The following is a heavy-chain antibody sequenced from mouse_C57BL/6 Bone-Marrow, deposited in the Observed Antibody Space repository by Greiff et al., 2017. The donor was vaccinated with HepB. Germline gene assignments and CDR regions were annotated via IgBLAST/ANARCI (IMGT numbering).Heavy chain of an antibody. CDR2: IYPRSGNT. J-gene: IGHJ2*01. Sequence: QVQLKESGAELARPGASVKLSCKASGYTFTSYGISWVKQRTGQGLEWIGEIYPRSGNTYYNEKFKGKATLTADKSSSTAYMELRSLTSEDSAVYFCARRTYYGSSYGYFDYWGQGTTLTVSS. CDR3: ARRTYYGSSYGYFDY. D-gene: IGHD1-1*01. CDR1: GYTFTSYG. V-gene: IGHV1-81*01.